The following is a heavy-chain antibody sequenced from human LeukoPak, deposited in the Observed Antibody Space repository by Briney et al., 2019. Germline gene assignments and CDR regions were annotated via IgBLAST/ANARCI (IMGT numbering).Heavy chain of an antibody. V-gene: IGHV3-53*01. D-gene: IGHD2-15*01. CDR2: IYSGGST. CDR1: GFTVSSNY. J-gene: IGHJ4*02. CDR3: AKRPKFSGGEFDY. Sequence: PGGSLRLSCAASGFTVSSNYMSWVRQAPGKGLELVSVIYSGGSTYYADSVKGRFTISRDNSKNTLYLQMNSLRAEDTAVYYCAKRPKFSGGEFDYWGQGTLVTVSS.